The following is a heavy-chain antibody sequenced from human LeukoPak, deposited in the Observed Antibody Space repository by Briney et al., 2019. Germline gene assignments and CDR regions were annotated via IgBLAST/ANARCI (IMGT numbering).Heavy chain of an antibody. CDR2: IKQDGSEK. J-gene: IGHJ3*02. D-gene: IGHD5-12*01. CDR3: ARINSGLRWGDALDI. Sequence: GGSLRLSCAASGFTFSNSWMTWVRQAPGKGLEWVANIKQDGSEKYYVDSVKGRFSISRENAENSVYLQMNSLRAEDTAVYYCARINSGLRWGDALDIWGQGTMVTVSS. CDR1: GFTFSNSW. V-gene: IGHV3-7*01.